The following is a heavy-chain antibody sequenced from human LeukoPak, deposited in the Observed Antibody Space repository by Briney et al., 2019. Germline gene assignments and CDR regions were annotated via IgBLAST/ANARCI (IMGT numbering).Heavy chain of an antibody. CDR1: GYTFTGYY. Sequence: ASVKVSCKASGYTFTGYYMHWVRQAPGQGLEWMGWISAYNGNTNYAQKLQGRVTMTTDTSTSTAYMELRSLRSDDTAVYYCARVGDTYYDILTGYYINDYWGQGTLVTVSS. CDR3: ARVGDTYYDILTGYYINDY. J-gene: IGHJ4*02. CDR2: ISAYNGNT. D-gene: IGHD3-9*01. V-gene: IGHV1-18*04.